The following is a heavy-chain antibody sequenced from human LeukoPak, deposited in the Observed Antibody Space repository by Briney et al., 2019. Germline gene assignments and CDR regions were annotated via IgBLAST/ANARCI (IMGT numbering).Heavy chain of an antibody. CDR1: GGSFSGYY. Sequence: PSETLSLTCAVYGGSFSGYYWSWIRQPPGKGLEWIGEINHSGSTNYNPSLKSRVTISVDTSKNQFSLKLSSVTAADTAVYYCGAGRDGYKGEWGQGTLVTVSS. D-gene: IGHD5-24*01. CDR2: INHSGST. J-gene: IGHJ1*01. CDR3: GAGRDGYKGE. V-gene: IGHV4-34*01.